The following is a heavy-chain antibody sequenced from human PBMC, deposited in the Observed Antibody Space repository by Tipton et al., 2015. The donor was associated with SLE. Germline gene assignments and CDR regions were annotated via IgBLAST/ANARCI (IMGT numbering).Heavy chain of an antibody. CDR2: IDTFNGNT. V-gene: IGHV1-18*01. D-gene: IGHD5-18*01. J-gene: IGHJ4*02. CDR3: ARGRWGRAMAGEY. Sequence: QLVQSGAEVKKPGASVEVSCKTSGYTFTDYGVNWVRQAPGQGLEWVAWIDTFNGNTDYAQNLQGRVILTRDASTSTVYMDLRSLTPDDTAVYYCARGRWGRAMAGEYWGQGTLVSVSS. CDR1: GYTFTDYG.